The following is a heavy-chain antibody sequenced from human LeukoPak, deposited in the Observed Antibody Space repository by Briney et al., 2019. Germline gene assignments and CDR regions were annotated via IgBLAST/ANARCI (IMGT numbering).Heavy chain of an antibody. CDR3: VRRVNSGTYYYFDY. CDR1: EFTFSNYW. J-gene: IGHJ4*02. V-gene: IGHV3-74*01. CDR2: INGDGSYT. Sequence: GGSLRLSCAASEFTFSNYWMNWVRQAPGKGLVWVSLINGDGSYTNYADSVKGRFTISRDDAKNTLYLQMNSLRAEGTAVYYCVRRVNSGTYYYFDYWGQGTLVTVSS. D-gene: IGHD1-26*01.